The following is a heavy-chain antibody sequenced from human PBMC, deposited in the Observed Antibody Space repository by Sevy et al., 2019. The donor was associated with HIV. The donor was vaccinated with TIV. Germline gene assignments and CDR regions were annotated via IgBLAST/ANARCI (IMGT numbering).Heavy chain of an antibody. V-gene: IGHV6-1*01. Sequence: KQSQTLSLTCAISGDSVSSSSAAWNWFRQSPSRGLEWLGRTYYRSKWYSDYEVSVKGRVTINPDTSKNQFSLHLESVTPEDTAVYFCARGDELNSYYYGMDVWGQGTTVTVYS. J-gene: IGHJ6*02. CDR3: ARGDELNSYYYGMDV. CDR2: TYYRSKWYS. CDR1: GDSVSSSSAA. D-gene: IGHD1-7*01.